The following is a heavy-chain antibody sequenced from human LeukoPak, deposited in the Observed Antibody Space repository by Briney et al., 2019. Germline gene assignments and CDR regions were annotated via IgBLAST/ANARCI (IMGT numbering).Heavy chain of an antibody. J-gene: IGHJ3*01. V-gene: IGHV3-23*01. D-gene: IGHD4-17*01. CDR1: GIAFRNYA. Sequence: PGGSLRLSCVASGIAFRNYAMTWVRQAPGKGLEWVSSITGSGTTTRYADSVKGRFTISRDNSVDNLYLQMNSLSAEDTAVYYCGVDPNGDYIGAFDFWGQGTMVSVSS. CDR3: GVDPNGDYIGAFDF. CDR2: ITGSGTTT.